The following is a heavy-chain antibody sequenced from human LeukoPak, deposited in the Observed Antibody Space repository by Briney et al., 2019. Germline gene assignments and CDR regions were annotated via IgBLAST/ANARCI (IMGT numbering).Heavy chain of an antibody. D-gene: IGHD2-15*01. CDR3: SSGVVVVVGARRGVRYYYMDV. CDR1: GGTFSSYA. CDR2: IIPIFGTA. V-gene: IGHV1-69*05. Sequence: ASVKVSCKASGGTFSSYAISWVRQAPGQGLEWMGGIIPIFGTANYAQKFQGRVTITMGESTCTASMELSRLSFEATDVYYCSSGVVVVVGARRGVRYYYMDVWGKGTTVTVSS. J-gene: IGHJ6*03.